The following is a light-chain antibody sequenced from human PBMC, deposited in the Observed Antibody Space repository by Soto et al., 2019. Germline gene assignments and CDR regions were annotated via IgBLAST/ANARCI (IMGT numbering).Light chain of an antibody. V-gene: IGKV1-5*03. CDR3: QKLHSYPLN. J-gene: IGKJ5*01. CDR2: GAS. CDR1: QSIGTW. Sequence: DIQITQSPSALSASVGETGYSTCRASQSIGTWLAWFQHKPGKAPKVVIYGASGLESGVPPRFSGSGSGTEFTLTISSLQPEDFATYYCQKLHSYPLNCGQGTRLAIK.